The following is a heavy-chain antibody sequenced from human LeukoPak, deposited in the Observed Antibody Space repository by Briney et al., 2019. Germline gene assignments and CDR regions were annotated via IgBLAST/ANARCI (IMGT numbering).Heavy chain of an antibody. CDR2: IYYSGST. Sequence: SETLSLTCTVSGGSISSSSYYWGWIRQPPGKGLEWIGSIYYSGSTYYNPSPKSRVTISVDTSKNQFSLKLSSVTAADTAVYYCAPTSSWYVFDWFDPWGQGTLVTVSS. CDR1: GGSISSSSYY. V-gene: IGHV4-39*01. CDR3: APTSSWYVFDWFDP. J-gene: IGHJ5*02. D-gene: IGHD6-13*01.